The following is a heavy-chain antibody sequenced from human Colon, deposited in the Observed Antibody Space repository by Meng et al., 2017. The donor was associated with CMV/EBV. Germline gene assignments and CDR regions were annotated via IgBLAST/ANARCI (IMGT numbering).Heavy chain of an antibody. J-gene: IGHJ4*02. Sequence: SLPCTVSGDSFNGYYWTWIRQAPGKGLEWIGYVYSSGSTNYNPSLKSRVTVSVDTSKNQFSLKLGSVTTADTAVYYCARDDGNNYFELWGQGTLVTVSS. CDR1: GDSFNGYY. V-gene: IGHV4-59*12. CDR2: VYSSGST. CDR3: ARDDGNNYFEL. D-gene: IGHD1/OR15-1a*01.